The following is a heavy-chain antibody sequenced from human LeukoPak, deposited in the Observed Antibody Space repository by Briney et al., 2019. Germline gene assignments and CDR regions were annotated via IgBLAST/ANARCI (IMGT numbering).Heavy chain of an antibody. CDR1: GGSFSGYY. V-gene: IGHV4-34*01. CDR2: INHSGST. D-gene: IGHD5-12*01. Sequence: SETLSLTCAVYGGSFSGYYWSWTRQPPGKGLEWIGEINHSGSTNYNPSLKSRVTISVDTSKNQFSLKLSSVTAADTAVYYCARLDIVATITAGMRYYYYGMDVWGQGTTVTVSS. CDR3: ARLDIVATITAGMRYYYYGMDV. J-gene: IGHJ6*02.